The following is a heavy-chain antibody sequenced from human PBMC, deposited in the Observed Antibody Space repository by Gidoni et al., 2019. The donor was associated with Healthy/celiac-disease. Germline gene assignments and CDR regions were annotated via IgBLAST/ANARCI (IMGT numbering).Heavy chain of an antibody. V-gene: IGHV4-34*01. CDR3: ARLTDTYYYDSSGYYYPDY. CDR2: INHSGST. D-gene: IGHD3-22*01. CDR1: GGSFSGYY. Sequence: QVQLQQWGSGLFKPSETLSLTCAVYGGSFSGYYWSWIRQPPGKGLEWIGEINHSGSTNYNPSLKSRVTISVDTSKNQFSLKLSSVTAADTAVYYCARLTDTYYYDSSGYYYPDYWGQGTLVTVSS. J-gene: IGHJ4*02.